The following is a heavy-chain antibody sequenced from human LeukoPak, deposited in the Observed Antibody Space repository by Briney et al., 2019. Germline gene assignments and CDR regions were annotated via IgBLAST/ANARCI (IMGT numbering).Heavy chain of an antibody. CDR3: ARDYDFWSGYLFFDY. Sequence: ASVKVSCKASGYTFSGHHMHWVRQAPGQGLEWMGWINPNSGGTNYAQKFQGRVTMTRDTSISTAYMELSRLRSDDTAVYYCARDYDFWSGYLFFDYWGQGTLVTVSS. D-gene: IGHD3-3*01. CDR2: INPNSGGT. J-gene: IGHJ4*02. CDR1: GYTFSGHH. V-gene: IGHV1-2*02.